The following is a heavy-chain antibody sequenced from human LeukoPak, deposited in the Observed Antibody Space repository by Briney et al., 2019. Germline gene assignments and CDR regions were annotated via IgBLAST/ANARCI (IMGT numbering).Heavy chain of an antibody. CDR3: AKDRSFTPFDY. CDR1: RFTFSNYA. Sequence: PGGSLRLSCAAARFTFSNYAMSWVRQAPGKGLEWVSVISKSGGDIYYADSVKGRFTISRDNSKNTLYLQMNSLRAEDTAVYYCAKDRSFTPFDYWGQGTLVTVSS. D-gene: IGHD3-16*01. CDR2: ISKSGGDI. J-gene: IGHJ4*02. V-gene: IGHV3-23*01.